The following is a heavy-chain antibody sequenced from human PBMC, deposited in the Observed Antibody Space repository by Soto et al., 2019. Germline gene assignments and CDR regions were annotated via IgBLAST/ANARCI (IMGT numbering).Heavy chain of an antibody. CDR1: GFTFSSYA. V-gene: IGHV3-23*01. CDR3: AKDGDIVVVVAASRVYDY. Sequence: EVQLLESGGGLVQPGGSLRLSCAASGFTFSSYAMSWVRQAPGKGLEWVSAISGSGGSTYYADSVKGRFTISRDNSKNTLYLQLNSLSAEDTAVYYRAKDGDIVVVVAASRVYDYWGQGTLVTVSS. D-gene: IGHD2-15*01. J-gene: IGHJ4*02. CDR2: ISGSGGST.